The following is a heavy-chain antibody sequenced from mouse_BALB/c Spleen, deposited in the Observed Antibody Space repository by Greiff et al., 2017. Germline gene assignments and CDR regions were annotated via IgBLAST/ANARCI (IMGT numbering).Heavy chain of an antibody. Sequence: EVQLLESGGGLVQPGGSMKLSCVASGFTFSNYWMNWVRQSPEKGLEWVAEIRLKSNNYATHYAESVKGRFTISRDDSKSSVYLQMNNLRAEDTGIYYCTRGHYFDYGGQGTTLTVSA. CDR1: GFTFSNYW. V-gene: IGHV6-6*02. CDR2: IRLKSNNYAT. CDR3: TRGHYFDY. J-gene: IGHJ2*01.